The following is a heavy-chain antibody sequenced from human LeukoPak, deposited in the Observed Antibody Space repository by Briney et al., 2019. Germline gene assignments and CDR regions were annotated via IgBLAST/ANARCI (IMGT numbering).Heavy chain of an antibody. J-gene: IGHJ5*02. CDR1: GFTFSNYA. CDR3: AREMLAAVAAQS. Sequence: PGGSLRLSCAASGFTFSNYAMSWVRQAPGKGLEWVSAISGSDGSTNYADSVKGRFTISRDNAKNSLYLQMNSLRAEDTAVYYCAREMLAAVAAQSWGQGTLVTVSS. V-gene: IGHV3-23*01. CDR2: ISGSDGST. D-gene: IGHD6-19*01.